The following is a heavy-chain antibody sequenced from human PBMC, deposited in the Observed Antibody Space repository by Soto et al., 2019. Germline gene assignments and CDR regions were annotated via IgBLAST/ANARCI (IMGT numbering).Heavy chain of an antibody. CDR2: IYYSVTT. CDR1: GGSISSYY. J-gene: IGHJ6*03. Sequence: SETLSLTCTVSGGSISSYYWSWIRQPSGKGLEWIGYIYYSVTTNYNPSLKSRVTISVDTSKNQFSLNLTSVTAADTAVYYCARGTDYGSYYYYMAVWGKGTTVTVSS. D-gene: IGHD4-17*01. V-gene: IGHV4-59*01. CDR3: ARGTDYGSYYYYMAV.